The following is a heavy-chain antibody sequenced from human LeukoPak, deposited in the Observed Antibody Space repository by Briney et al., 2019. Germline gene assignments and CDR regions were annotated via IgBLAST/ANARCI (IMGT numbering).Heavy chain of an antibody. Sequence: SETLSLTCTDSGGSISSYYWSWIRQPPGKGLEYIGYIYYTGSTNYNPSLKSRVTISVDTSKNHFSLKLSSVTAADTAVYYCARPVSGVAVAYDYWGQGTLVTVSS. CDR1: GGSISSYY. V-gene: IGHV4-59*01. J-gene: IGHJ4*02. D-gene: IGHD6-19*01. CDR2: IYYTGST. CDR3: ARPVSGVAVAYDY.